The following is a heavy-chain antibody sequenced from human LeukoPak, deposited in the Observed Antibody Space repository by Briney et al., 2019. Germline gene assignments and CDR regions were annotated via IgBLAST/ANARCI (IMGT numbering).Heavy chain of an antibody. CDR1: RFTLSSYG. V-gene: IGHV3-30*18. CDR2: ISDDGSNK. CDR3: AKVGLSYYGSGSYYNWFDP. D-gene: IGHD3-10*01. J-gene: IGHJ5*02. Sequence: PGGSLRLSCAASRFTLSSYGMHWVRQAPGKGLEWVAVISDDGSNKYYADSVKGRFTISRDNSKNTLYLQMNSLRAEDTAVYYCAKVGLSYYGSGSYYNWFDPWGQGTLVTVSS.